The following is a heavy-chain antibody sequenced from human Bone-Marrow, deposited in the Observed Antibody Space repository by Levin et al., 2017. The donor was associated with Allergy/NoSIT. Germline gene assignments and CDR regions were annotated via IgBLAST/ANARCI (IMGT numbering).Heavy chain of an antibody. V-gene: IGHV1-3*01. CDR1: GYTFTSYA. CDR3: AIRGGSYNPGYFQH. D-gene: IGHD1-26*01. J-gene: IGHJ1*01. CDR2: INAGNGNT. Sequence: ASVKVSCKASGYTFTSYAMHWVRQAPGQRLEWMGWINAGNGNTKYSQKFQGRVTITRDTSASTAYMELSSLRSEDTAVYYCAIRGGSYNPGYFQHWGQGTLVTVSS.